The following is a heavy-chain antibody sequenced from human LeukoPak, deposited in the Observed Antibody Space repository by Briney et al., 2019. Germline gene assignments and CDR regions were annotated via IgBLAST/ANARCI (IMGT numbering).Heavy chain of an antibody. D-gene: IGHD3-10*01. CDR3: ARDYRKGSGSYPFDY. J-gene: IGHJ4*02. CDR1: GFTFSDYY. Sequence: GGSLRLSCAASGFTFSDYYMSWIRQAPGKGLEWVSYISSSSSYTNYADSVKGRFTISRDNAKNSLYLQMNSLRAEDTAVYYCARDYRKGSGSYPFDYWGQGTLVTVSS. CDR2: ISSSSSYT. V-gene: IGHV3-11*05.